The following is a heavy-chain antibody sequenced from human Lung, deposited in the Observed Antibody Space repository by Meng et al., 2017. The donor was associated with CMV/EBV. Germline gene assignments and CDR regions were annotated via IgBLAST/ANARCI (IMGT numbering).Heavy chain of an antibody. V-gene: IGHV4-39*07. CDR3: AREMGSYSNYHYYYYYGMDV. CDR1: SSYY. D-gene: IGHD4-11*01. J-gene: IGHJ6*02. CDR2: IYYSGST. Sequence: SSYYWGWIRQPPGKGLEWIGSIYYSGSTYYNPSLKSRVTISVDTSKNQFSLKLSSVTAADTAVYYCAREMGSYSNYHYYYYYGMDVWGQGTTVTVSS.